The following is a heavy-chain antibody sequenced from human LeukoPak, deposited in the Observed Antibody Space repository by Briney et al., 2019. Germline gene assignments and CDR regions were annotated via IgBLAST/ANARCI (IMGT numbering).Heavy chain of an antibody. D-gene: IGHD5-18*01. CDR3: ARNGYSYGRNYYYYYCMDV. CDR1: GGTFSSYA. CDR2: IIPILGTA. V-gene: IGHV1-69*01. Sequence: SAKVSCKASGGTFSSYAISWVRQAPGQGLEWMGGIIPILGTANYAQKFQGRVTITADESTSTAYMELSSLRSEDTAVYYCARNGYSYGRNYYYYYCMDVWGQGTTVTVSS. J-gene: IGHJ6*02.